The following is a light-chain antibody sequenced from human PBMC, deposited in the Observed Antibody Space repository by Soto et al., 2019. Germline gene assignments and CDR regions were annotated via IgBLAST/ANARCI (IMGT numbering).Light chain of an antibody. CDR1: QSVRSN. Sequence: EIVLTQSPGTLSLSPGERATLSCRASQSVRSNFLAWYQQKSGQAPRLLISAASNRATGIPARFSGSGSGTEFTLTISSLQSDDFAVYYCQQSSKWPWTFGQGTKVDIK. CDR2: AAS. J-gene: IGKJ1*01. CDR3: QQSSKWPWT. V-gene: IGKV3D-15*01.